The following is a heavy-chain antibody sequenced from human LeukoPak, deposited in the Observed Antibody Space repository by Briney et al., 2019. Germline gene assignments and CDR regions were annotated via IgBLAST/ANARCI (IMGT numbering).Heavy chain of an antibody. D-gene: IGHD5-12*01. J-gene: IGHJ4*02. V-gene: IGHV3-74*01. Sequence: GGSLRLSCAASGFTFSSYWMHWVRQAPGKGLVWVSRIKSDGSSTSYADSVKGRFTISRDNAKNTLYLQMNSLRAEDTAVYYCARASITKGATIRYYFDYWGQGTLVTVSS. CDR3: ARASITKGATIRYYFDY. CDR1: GFTFSSYW. CDR2: IKSDGSST.